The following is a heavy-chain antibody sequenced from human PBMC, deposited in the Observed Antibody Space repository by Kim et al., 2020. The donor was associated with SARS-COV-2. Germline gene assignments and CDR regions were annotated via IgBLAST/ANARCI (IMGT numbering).Heavy chain of an antibody. V-gene: IGHV3-30*18. J-gene: IGHJ4*01. CDR3: AKEPNLFVSDWYFDC. CDR2: MSHSGQTQ. CDR1: GFTFKTYG. D-gene: IGHD2-21*02. Sequence: GGSLRLSCVGSGFTFKTYGIHWLRQAPGKEQEWVGVMSHSGQTQFYADSARGRFTISRDNSKNTVYLEMSSLTSEDTAVYYCAKEPNLFVSDWYFDCWG.